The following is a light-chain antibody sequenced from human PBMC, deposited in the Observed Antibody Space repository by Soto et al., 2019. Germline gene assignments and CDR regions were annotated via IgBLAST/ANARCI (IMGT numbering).Light chain of an antibody. J-gene: IGLJ1*01. V-gene: IGLV2-8*01. Sequence: QPRSASGSPGQSVTTSSTGTSSDVGDNYVSWYQQHLGKAPKLIIYEVTLRPSGVPDRFSGSKSGNTASLTASGLLADDEADYYCSAYAGSNTLVFGTGTKATVL. CDR1: SSDVGDNY. CDR2: EVT. CDR3: SAYAGSNTLV.